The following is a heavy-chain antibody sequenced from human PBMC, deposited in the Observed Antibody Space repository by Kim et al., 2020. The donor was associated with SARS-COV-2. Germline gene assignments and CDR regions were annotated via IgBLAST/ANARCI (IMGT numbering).Heavy chain of an antibody. D-gene: IGHD7-27*01. CDR3: ARISSTWGDMDV. V-gene: IGHV3-33*01. Sequence: GDSLNDDLAIAKDNSNNTLYLQMNSQRAEDTAVYYCARISSTWGDMDVWGQGTTVTVSS. J-gene: IGHJ6*02.